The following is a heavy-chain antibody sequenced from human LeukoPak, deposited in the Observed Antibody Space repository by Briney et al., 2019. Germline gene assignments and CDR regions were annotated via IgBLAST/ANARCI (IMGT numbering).Heavy chain of an antibody. CDR2: LYYSGST. J-gene: IGHJ5*01. CDR1: GGSISSHY. D-gene: IGHD3-16*01. V-gene: IGHV4-59*11. Sequence: SETLSLACTVSGGSISSHYWNWIRQPPGKGLEWIRHLYYSGSTNYNPSLKSRVTISVDMSRTQFSLRLTSVNAADTAVYYCARGPIGYDYVWGSWFDSWGQGTLVTVSS. CDR3: ARGPIGYDYVWGSWFDS.